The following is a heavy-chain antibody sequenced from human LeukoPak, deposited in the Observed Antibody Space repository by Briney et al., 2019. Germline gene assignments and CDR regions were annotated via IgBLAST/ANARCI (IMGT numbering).Heavy chain of an antibody. J-gene: IGHJ1*01. CDR2: ISNSGGDT. D-gene: IGHD2-15*01. CDR1: GFTFSSHS. Sequence: GGSLRLSCAASGFTFSSHSMNWVRQAPGKGLEWVAAISNSGGDTFYSDSGKGRFTIARDNSKNTLYLQMNSLRVDDTAVYYCAQQLGYCSGGTCYFTYWGQGTLVTVSS. V-gene: IGHV3-23*01. CDR3: AQQLGYCSGGTCYFTY.